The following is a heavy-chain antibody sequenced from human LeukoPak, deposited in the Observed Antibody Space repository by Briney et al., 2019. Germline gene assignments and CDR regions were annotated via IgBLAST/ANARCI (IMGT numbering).Heavy chain of an antibody. CDR1: GFTFSSYA. CDR3: ARDPEGIAAAGTGNYYGMDV. J-gene: IGHJ6*02. CDR2: ISGSGGST. D-gene: IGHD6-13*01. Sequence: GGSLRLSCAASGFTFSSYAMSWVRQAPGKGLEWVSAISGSGGSTYYADSVKGRFTISRDNSKNTLYLQMNSLRAEDTAVYYCARDPEGIAAAGTGNYYGMDVWGQGTTVTVSS. V-gene: IGHV3-23*01.